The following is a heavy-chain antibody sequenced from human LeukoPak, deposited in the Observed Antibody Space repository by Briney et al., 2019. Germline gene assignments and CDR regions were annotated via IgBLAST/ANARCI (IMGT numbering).Heavy chain of an antibody. CDR3: ARGQVGATGWFDL. Sequence: SVKDSCKASGGTFSSYAISWVRQAPGQGVAWMGRINPIFGTANYAQKFQGRVTITTDESTSTAYMELSSLRSEDTAVYYCARGQVGATGWFDLWGQGTLVTVSS. V-gene: IGHV1-69*05. CDR1: GGTFSSYA. CDR2: INPIFGTA. J-gene: IGHJ5*02. D-gene: IGHD1-26*01.